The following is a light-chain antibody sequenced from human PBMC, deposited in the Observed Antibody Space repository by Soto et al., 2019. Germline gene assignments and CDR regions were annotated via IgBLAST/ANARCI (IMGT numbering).Light chain of an antibody. Sequence: QSVLTQPPSVSGSPGQSVTISCTGTSSDLASYNRVSWYQRPPGTGPKLVIYEVSNRPSGIPDRFSGSKSGTSASLAISGLQSEDESDYYCAAWDDTLKRYVFGTGTKVTVL. CDR1: SSDLASYNR. V-gene: IGLV2-18*01. J-gene: IGLJ1*01. CDR3: AAWDDTLKRYV. CDR2: EVS.